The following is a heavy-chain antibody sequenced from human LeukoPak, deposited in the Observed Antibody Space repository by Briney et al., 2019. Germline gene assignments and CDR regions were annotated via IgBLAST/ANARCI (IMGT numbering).Heavy chain of an antibody. V-gene: IGHV1-8*02. Sequence: HVASVKVSCQASGYTFTSYDINWVRQATGQGLEWMGWMNPNSGNTGYAQKFQGRVTMTRNTSISTAYMELSSLRSEDTAVYYCARGRQRRGSYGFDPWGQGTLVTVSS. CDR2: MNPNSGNT. J-gene: IGHJ5*02. CDR1: GYTFTSYD. D-gene: IGHD1-26*01. CDR3: ARGRQRRGSYGFDP.